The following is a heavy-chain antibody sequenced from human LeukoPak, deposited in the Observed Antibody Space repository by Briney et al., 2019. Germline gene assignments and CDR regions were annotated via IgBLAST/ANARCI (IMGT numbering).Heavy chain of an antibody. D-gene: IGHD2/OR15-2a*01. CDR1: GYTFTSYC. CDR2: INPSGGST. V-gene: IGHV1-46*01. CDR3: ARDTRFYYFDY. Sequence: ASVKVSCKASGYTFTSYCMHWVRQAPGQGLEWMGIINPSGGSTSYAQKFQGRVTMTRDTSTSTVYMELSSLRSEDTAVYYCARDTRFYYFDYWGQGTLVTVSS. J-gene: IGHJ4*02.